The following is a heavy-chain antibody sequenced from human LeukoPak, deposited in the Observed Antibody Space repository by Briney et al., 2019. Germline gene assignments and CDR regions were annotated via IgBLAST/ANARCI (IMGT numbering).Heavy chain of an antibody. D-gene: IGHD3-22*01. CDR3: ARDYDSSPLLGY. V-gene: IGHV3-30-3*01. J-gene: IGHJ4*02. CDR2: ISYDGSNK. CDR1: GFTFSIYA. Sequence: GGSLRLSCAASGFTFSIYAMHWVRQAPGKGLEWVAVISYDGSNKYYADSVKGRFTISRDNSKNTLYLQMNSLRAEDTAVYYCARDYDSSPLLGYWGQGTLVTVSS.